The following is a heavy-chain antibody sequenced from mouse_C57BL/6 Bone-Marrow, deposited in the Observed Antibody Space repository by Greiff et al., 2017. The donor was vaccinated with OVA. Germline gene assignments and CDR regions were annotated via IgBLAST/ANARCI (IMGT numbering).Heavy chain of an antibody. D-gene: IGHD1-1*01. CDR3: ARGLSSPWFAY. CDR1: GYTFTSYG. V-gene: IGHV1-81*01. J-gene: IGHJ3*01. CDR2: IYPRSGNT. Sequence: LVESGAELARPGASVKLSCKASGYTFTSYGISWVKQRTGQGLEWIGEIYPRSGNTYYNEKFKGKATLTADKSSSTAYMELRSLTSEDSAVYFCARGLSSPWFAYWGQGTLVTVSA.